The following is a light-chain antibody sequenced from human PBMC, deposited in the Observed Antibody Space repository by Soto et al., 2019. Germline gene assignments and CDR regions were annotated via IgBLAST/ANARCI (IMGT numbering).Light chain of an antibody. CDR3: QKYDDAPLT. Sequence: DIQMTQSPSSLSASVGDRVTITCRAGQDINIYLAWYQQKPGKVPKLLISAASTLQSGVPPRFSGSGSGTYFTLTISSLQPEDVATYYCQKYDDAPLTFGGGTKLAIK. CDR2: AAS. CDR1: QDINIY. V-gene: IGKV1-27*01. J-gene: IGKJ4*01.